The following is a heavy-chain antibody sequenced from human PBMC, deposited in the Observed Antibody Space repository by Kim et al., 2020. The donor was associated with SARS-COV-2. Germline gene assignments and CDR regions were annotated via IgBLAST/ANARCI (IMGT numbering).Heavy chain of an antibody. V-gene: IGHV3-23*01. D-gene: IGHD6-6*01. CDR3: VRVGGTARFFDF. CDR2: LTGSGDAT. CDR1: GFMFRGYG. J-gene: IGHJ4*02. Sequence: GGSLRLSCAASGFMFRGYGMSWVRQVPGKGLEWLSALTGSGDATFYADSVKGRFTLSRDNSKNTLYLPMNSLRAEDTAVYYCVRVGGTARFFDFWGRGAQVTVSS.